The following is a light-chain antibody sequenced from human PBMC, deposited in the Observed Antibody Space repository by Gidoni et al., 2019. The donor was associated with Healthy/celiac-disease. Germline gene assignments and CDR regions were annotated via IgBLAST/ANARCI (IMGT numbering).Light chain of an antibody. Sequence: ELVITQSPATLSVSPGERATLSCRASQSVSSNLAWYQQKPGQAPRLLIYGASTRATGIPDRFSGSGSGTEFTLTISSLQSEDFAVYYCQQYNNWRETFGQGTKLEIK. V-gene: IGKV3-15*01. CDR3: QQYNNWRET. J-gene: IGKJ2*01. CDR1: QSVSSN. CDR2: GAS.